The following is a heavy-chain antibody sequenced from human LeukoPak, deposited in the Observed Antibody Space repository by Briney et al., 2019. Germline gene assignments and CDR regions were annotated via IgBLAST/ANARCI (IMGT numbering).Heavy chain of an antibody. D-gene: IGHD3-22*01. Sequence: PSETLSLTCAVYGGSFSGYYWSWIRQPPGKGLEWIGEINHSGSTNYNPSLKSRVTISVDTSKNQFSLKLSSVTAADTAVYYCARETYYYDSSGYYSNCFDPGGQETLVTVSS. J-gene: IGHJ5*02. CDR1: GGSFSGYY. CDR3: ARETYYYDSSGYYSNCFDP. CDR2: INHSGST. V-gene: IGHV4-34*01.